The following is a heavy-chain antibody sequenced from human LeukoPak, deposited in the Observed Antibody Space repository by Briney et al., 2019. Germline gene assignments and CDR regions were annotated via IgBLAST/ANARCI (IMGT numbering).Heavy chain of an antibody. CDR2: IYTSGST. CDR1: GGSISSGSYY. J-gene: IGHJ4*02. Sequence: TLSLTCTVSGGSISSGSYYWSWIRQPAGKGLEWIGRIYTSGSTNYNPSLKSRVTISVDTSKNQFSLKLSSVTAADTAVYYCARDYGGGGGFDYWGQGTLVTVSS. CDR3: ARDYGGGGGFDY. D-gene: IGHD4-23*01. V-gene: IGHV4-61*02.